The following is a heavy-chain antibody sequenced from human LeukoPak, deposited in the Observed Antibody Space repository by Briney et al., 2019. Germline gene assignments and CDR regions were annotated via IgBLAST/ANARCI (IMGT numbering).Heavy chain of an antibody. V-gene: IGHV1-18*01. J-gene: IGHJ4*02. CDR3: TRGEAAAGTYSDN. CDR2: INVYNGDT. Sequence: ASVKVACKASGYSFIRHGIIWVRQAPGHGLECMGYINVYNGDTYYAQKLRGRVAMTTDRSTSTAYMELRSLTSDDTAVYYCTRGEAAAGTYSDNWGQGTLVTVSS. D-gene: IGHD6-13*01. CDR1: GYSFIRHG.